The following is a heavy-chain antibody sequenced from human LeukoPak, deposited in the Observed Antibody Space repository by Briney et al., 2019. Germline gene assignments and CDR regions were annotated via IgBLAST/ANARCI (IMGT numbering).Heavy chain of an antibody. V-gene: IGHV4-38-2*02. D-gene: IGHD3-10*02. CDR3: ATLLSSSYYFDY. CDR1: GYSISSNYY. CDR2: IYHSGIT. Sequence: SETLSLTCIVSGYSISSNYYWGWIRQPPGKGLEWIGNIYHSGITYYNLYNPSLKSRVIISVDTSKNHFSLKLSSVTAADTAVYFCATLLSSSYYFDYWGQGTLVTVSS. J-gene: IGHJ4*02.